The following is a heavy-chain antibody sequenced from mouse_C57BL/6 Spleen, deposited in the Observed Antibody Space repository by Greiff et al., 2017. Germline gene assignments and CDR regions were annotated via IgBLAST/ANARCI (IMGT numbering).Heavy chain of an antibody. CDR2: IDPSDSYT. J-gene: IGHJ2*01. V-gene: IGHV1-59*01. CDR1: GYTFTSYW. D-gene: IGHD4-1*01. CDR3: ARKGTGTGVLLDY. Sequence: QVQLQQPGAELVRPGTSVKLSCKASGYTFTSYWMHWVKQRPGQGLEWIGVIDPSDSYTNYNQKFKGKATLTVDTSSSTAYMQLSSLTSEDSAVYYGARKGTGTGVLLDYWGQGTTLTVSS.